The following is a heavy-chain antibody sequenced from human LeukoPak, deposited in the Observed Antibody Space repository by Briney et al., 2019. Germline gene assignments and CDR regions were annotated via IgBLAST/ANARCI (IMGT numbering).Heavy chain of an antibody. CDR3: ARYATVAAHRDFDY. CDR2: ITRSSSSI. CDR1: GFTFSSYS. V-gene: IGHV3-48*01. Sequence: GGSLRLSCAASGFTFSSYSMNWVRQAPGKGLEWVSYITRSSSSIYYADSVKGRFTISRDNAKNSLYLQMSSLRAEDTAVYYCARYATVAAHRDFDYWGQGTLVTVSS. J-gene: IGHJ4*02. D-gene: IGHD6-19*01.